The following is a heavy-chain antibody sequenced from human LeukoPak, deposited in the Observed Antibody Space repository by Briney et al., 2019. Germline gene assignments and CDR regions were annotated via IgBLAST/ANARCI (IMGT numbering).Heavy chain of an antibody. V-gene: IGHV1-18*01. D-gene: IGHD2-15*01. CDR3: ARDSICSGGSCYLAPFDY. CDR1: GYTFTSYG. Sequence: ASVKVSCKASGYTFTSYGISWVRQAPGQGLEWMGWISAYNGNTNYAQKLQGRVTMTTDTSTSTAYMELRSLRSDDTAVYYCARDSICSGGSCYLAPFDYWGQGTLVTVSS. J-gene: IGHJ4*02. CDR2: ISAYNGNT.